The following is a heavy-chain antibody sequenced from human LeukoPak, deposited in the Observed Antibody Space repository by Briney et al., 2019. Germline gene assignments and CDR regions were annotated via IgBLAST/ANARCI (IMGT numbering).Heavy chain of an antibody. D-gene: IGHD3-22*01. V-gene: IGHV3-23*01. CDR3: AKVPAYYFDSSGYLDY. CDR1: GFTFSNYW. J-gene: IGHJ4*02. Sequence: PGGSLRLSCAASGFTFSNYWMSWVRQAPGKGLEWVSAISGSDGSTYYADSVKGRFTISRDNSKNTLYLQLNSLRAADTALYYCAKVPAYYFDSSGYLDYWSQGTLVTVSS. CDR2: ISGSDGST.